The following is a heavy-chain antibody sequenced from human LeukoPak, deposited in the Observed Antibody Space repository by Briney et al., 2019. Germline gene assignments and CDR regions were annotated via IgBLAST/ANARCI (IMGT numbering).Heavy chain of an antibody. CDR1: GHTFTTYA. V-gene: IGHV1-3*01. CDR3: ASSARYGDYDAFDI. J-gene: IGHJ3*02. Sequence: ASVKVSCKASGHTFTTYAIHWVRQAPGQSLAWMGCINASNGKIKYSQKFQGRVTITRDTSASIAYMELSSLRSEDTAVYYCASSARYGDYDAFDIWGQGTMVTVSS. CDR2: INASNGKI. D-gene: IGHD4-17*01.